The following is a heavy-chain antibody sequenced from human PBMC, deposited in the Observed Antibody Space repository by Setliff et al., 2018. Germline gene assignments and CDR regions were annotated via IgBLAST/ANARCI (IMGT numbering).Heavy chain of an antibody. J-gene: IGHJ4*01. Sequence: SETLSLTCSVSGASISSGNDFWNWIRQPAGKGLEWIGNIYTNGGTDYSPSLRSRVTISLGTSKNQFSLQLTFVTAADTAICYCARSDDNFQYPDYWGQATLVTVSS. CDR1: GASISSGNDF. V-gene: IGHV4-61*09. CDR2: IYTNGGT. D-gene: IGHD1-1*01. CDR3: ARSDDNFQYPDY.